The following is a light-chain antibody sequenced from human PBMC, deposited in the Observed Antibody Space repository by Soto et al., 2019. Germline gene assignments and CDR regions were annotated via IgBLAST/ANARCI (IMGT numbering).Light chain of an antibody. CDR2: DNN. Sequence: QSVLTQPPSVSAAPGQKVTISCSGSSSNIGSNYVSWYQQLPGTAPKLLIYDNNKRPSGSPDRFSGAKSGTSATLGITGRQNGDEADYYCGTWYSSLSAGVFGGGTKLTVL. V-gene: IGLV1-51*01. J-gene: IGLJ2*01. CDR3: GTWYSSLSAGV. CDR1: SSNIGSNY.